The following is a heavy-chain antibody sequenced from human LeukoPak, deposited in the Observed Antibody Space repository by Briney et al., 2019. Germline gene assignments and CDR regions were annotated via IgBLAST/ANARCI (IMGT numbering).Heavy chain of an antibody. CDR2: INAGNGNT. V-gene: IGHV1-3*01. J-gene: IGHJ4*02. CDR1: GYTFTSYA. CDR3: ARVKSTYYDSSGYSHFDY. Sequence: ASVKVSCKASGYTFTSYAMHWVRQAPGQRLEWMGWINAGNGNTKYSQKFQGRVTITADESTSTAYMELSSLRSEDTAVYYCARVKSTYYDSSGYSHFDYWGQGTLVTVSS. D-gene: IGHD3-22*01.